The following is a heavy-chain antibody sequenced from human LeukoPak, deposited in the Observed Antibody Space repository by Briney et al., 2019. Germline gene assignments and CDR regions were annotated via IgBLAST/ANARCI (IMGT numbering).Heavy chain of an antibody. CDR1: GFTFSSYE. CDR3: ATSKIQLWAFDY. Sequence: PGGSLRLSCAASGFTFSSYEMNWVRQPPGKGLEWIGSIYYSGSTYYNPSLKSRVTISVDTSKNQFSLKLSSVTAADTAVYYCATSKIQLWAFDYWGQGTLVTVSS. CDR2: IYYSGST. D-gene: IGHD3-10*01. V-gene: IGHV4-59*05. J-gene: IGHJ4*02.